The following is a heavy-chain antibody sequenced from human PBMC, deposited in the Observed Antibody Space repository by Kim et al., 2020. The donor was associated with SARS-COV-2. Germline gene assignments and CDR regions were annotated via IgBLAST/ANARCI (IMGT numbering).Heavy chain of an antibody. D-gene: IGHD3-16*02. V-gene: IGHV5-10-1*01. J-gene: IGHJ5*02. CDR3: ARHRSNWFDP. Sequence: TTYSPSFQSHVTISADKSISTAYLQWSSLKASDTAMYYCARHRSNWFDPWGQGTLVTFSS. CDR2: T.